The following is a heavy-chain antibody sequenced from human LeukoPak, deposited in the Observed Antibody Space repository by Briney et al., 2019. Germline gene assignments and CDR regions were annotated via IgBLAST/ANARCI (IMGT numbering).Heavy chain of an antibody. CDR1: GGSFSGYY. D-gene: IGHD6-19*01. CDR2: INHSGST. V-gene: IGHV4-34*01. J-gene: IGHJ3*02. CDR3: ARGTQWLDAFDI. Sequence: SETLSLTCAVHGGSFSGYYWIWIRQPPGNWPEWIGEINHSGSTNYNPSLKSRVTISVDTSKNQFSLKLSSVTAADTAVYYCARGTQWLDAFDIWGQGTMVTVSS.